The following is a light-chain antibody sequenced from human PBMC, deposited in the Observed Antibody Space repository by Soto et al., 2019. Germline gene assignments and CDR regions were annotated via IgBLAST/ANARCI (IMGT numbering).Light chain of an antibody. J-gene: IGKJ4*01. CDR1: QSVSSY. CDR2: GAS. CDR3: QQRSNLPLT. V-gene: IGKV3-11*01. Sequence: EIVLTQSPATLSLSPGGRATLSCRASQSVSSYLAWYQQKPGQAPRLLIYGASTRATGIPARFSGSGSGTDFTLTISSLEPEDFAVYYCQQRSNLPLTFGGGTKVEIK.